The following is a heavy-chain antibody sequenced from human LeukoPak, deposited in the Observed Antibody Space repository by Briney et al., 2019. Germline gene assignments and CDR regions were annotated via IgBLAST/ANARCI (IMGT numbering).Heavy chain of an antibody. V-gene: IGHV3-64*01. J-gene: IGHJ4*02. CDR3: ARGGLVAAILDY. CDR1: GFTSSSYA. D-gene: IGHD2-15*01. Sequence: AGGSLRLSCAASGFTSSSYAMHWVRQAPGKGLEYVSAISSNGGSTYYANSVKGRFTISRDNSKNTLYLQMGSLRAEDMAVYYCARGGLVAAILDYWGQGTLVTVSS. CDR2: ISSNGGST.